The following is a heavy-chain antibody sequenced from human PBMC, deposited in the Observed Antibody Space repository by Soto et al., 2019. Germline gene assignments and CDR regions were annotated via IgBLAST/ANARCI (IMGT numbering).Heavy chain of an antibody. J-gene: IGHJ3*01. D-gene: IGHD3-3*01. CDR1: GFSLTTGGVR. V-gene: IGHV2-5*02. Sequence: QITLKESGPPLVRPTQTLTLACSLAGFSLTTGGVRVGWIRQPPGKALELLALISWDDDTRYWPSLRTRLTITKDTSKNLVVLTMTNVDPVDTATYDCVRFWSCFFVPRHREAFDLWGKGPMVTVSS. CDR2: ISWDDDT. CDR3: VRFWSCFFVPRHREAFDL.